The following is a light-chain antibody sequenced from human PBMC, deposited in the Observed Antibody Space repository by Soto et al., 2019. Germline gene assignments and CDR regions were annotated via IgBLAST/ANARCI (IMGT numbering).Light chain of an antibody. CDR3: QQSDTYPLT. Sequence: DIPMTQSPSTLSASVGDRVTITCRASQSIGTWLAWYQHRPGKAPSLLIYDASTLRSGVPSRFSGSGSGTEFTLTISSLQADDFATYYGQQSDTYPLTFGQGTRLDIK. J-gene: IGKJ5*01. CDR2: DAS. CDR1: QSIGTW. V-gene: IGKV1-5*01.